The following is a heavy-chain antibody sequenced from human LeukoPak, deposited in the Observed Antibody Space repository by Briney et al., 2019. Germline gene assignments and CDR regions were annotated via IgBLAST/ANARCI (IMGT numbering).Heavy chain of an antibody. D-gene: IGHD6-19*01. Sequence: GGSLRLSCAASGFTFSSSAMTWVRQAPGKGLEWVAVISYDGSNKYYADSVKGRFTISRDNSKNTLYLQMNSLRAEDTAVYYCAKVTSSGGPFDYWGQGTLVTVSS. CDR3: AKVTSSGGPFDY. V-gene: IGHV3-30*18. CDR2: ISYDGSNK. CDR1: GFTFSSSA. J-gene: IGHJ4*02.